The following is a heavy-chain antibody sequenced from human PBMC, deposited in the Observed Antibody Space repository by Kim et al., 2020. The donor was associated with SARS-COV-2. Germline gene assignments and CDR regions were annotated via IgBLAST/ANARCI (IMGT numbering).Heavy chain of an antibody. D-gene: IGHD6-13*01. J-gene: IGHJ3*02. Sequence: KGRFTISRDNSKNTLYLQMNSLRAEDTAVYYCAKDFPILHSSSWIDAFDIWGQGTMVTVSS. CDR3: AKDFPILHSSSWIDAFDI. V-gene: IGHV3-23*01.